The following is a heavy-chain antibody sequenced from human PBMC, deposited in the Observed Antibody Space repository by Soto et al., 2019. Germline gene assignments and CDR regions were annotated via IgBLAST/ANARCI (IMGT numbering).Heavy chain of an antibody. Sequence: QLQLQESGPGLVKPSETLSLTCTVSGGSISSSSYYWGWIRQPPGKGLEWIGSIYYSGSTYYNPSLKSRVTISVDTSKNQFSLKLTSVTAADTAVYYCARQAITMVRAFNWFDPWGQGTLVTVSS. J-gene: IGHJ5*02. CDR1: GGSISSSSYY. V-gene: IGHV4-39*01. CDR3: ARQAITMVRAFNWFDP. D-gene: IGHD3-10*01. CDR2: IYYSGST.